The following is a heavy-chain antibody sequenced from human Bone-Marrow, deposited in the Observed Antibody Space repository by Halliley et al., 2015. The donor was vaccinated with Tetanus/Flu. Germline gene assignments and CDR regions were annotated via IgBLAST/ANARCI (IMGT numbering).Heavy chain of an antibody. D-gene: IGHD1-1*01. J-gene: IGHJ4*02. V-gene: IGHV4-59*01. CDR2: IYYSGAA. CDR3: ARDYQLLSF. Sequence: KGLEWLGYIYYSGAAKYNPSLKSRVTISIDTSKNQFSLKLSSVTAADTAVYYCARDYQLLSFWGQGALVTVSS.